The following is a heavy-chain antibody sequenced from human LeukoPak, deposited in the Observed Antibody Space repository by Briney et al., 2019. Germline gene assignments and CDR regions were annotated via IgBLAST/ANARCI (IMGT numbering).Heavy chain of an antibody. CDR3: ARGGRGLWFGELSRAYYYGMDV. CDR2: ISSSSSYI. D-gene: IGHD3-10*01. V-gene: IGHV3-21*01. J-gene: IGHJ6*02. Sequence: GGSLRLSCAASGFTFTTYTIHWVRQAPGKGLEWVSSISSSSSYIYYADSVKGRFTISRDNAKNSLYLQMNSLRAEDTAVYYCARGGRGLWFGELSRAYYYGMDVWGQGTTVTVSS. CDR1: GFTFTTYT.